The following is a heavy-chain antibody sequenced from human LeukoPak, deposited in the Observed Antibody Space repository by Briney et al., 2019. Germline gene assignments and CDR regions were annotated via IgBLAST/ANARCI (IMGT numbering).Heavy chain of an antibody. J-gene: IGHJ6*02. Sequence: SETLSLTCAVYGVSFSGYYWSWIRQPPGKGLEWIGEINHSGSTNYNPSLKSRVTISVDTSKNQFSLKLSSVTAADTAVYYCATHGKYSSSWRAPRYGMDVWGQGTTVTVSS. CDR2: INHSGST. CDR1: GVSFSGYY. V-gene: IGHV4-34*01. D-gene: IGHD6-13*01. CDR3: ATHGKYSSSWRAPRYGMDV.